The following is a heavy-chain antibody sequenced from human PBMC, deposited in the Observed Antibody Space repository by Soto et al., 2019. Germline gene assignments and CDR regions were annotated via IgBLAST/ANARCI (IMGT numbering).Heavy chain of an antibody. Sequence: QVQLVQSGAEVKKPGASVKVSCKASGYTFTSYGISWVRQAPGQGLEWMGWISAYNGNTNSAQKLQGRVTMATYTSTSTAYMELRSLRSDDTAVYYCARGAALGNYYYYCMDFWGQGTTVTVSS. J-gene: IGHJ6*02. CDR1: GYTFTSYG. CDR3: ARGAALGNYYYYCMDF. D-gene: IGHD6-6*01. CDR2: ISAYNGNT. V-gene: IGHV1-18*01.